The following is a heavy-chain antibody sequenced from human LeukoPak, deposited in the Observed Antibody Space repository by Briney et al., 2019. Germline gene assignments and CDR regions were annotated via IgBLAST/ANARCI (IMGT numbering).Heavy chain of an antibody. CDR1: GFTFSSYW. CDR2: ISSSSSYI. J-gene: IGHJ4*02. Sequence: GGSLRLSCAASGFTFSSYWMHWVRQAPGKGLEWVSSISSSSSYIYYADSVKGRFTISRDNAKNSLYLQMNSLRAEDTAVYYCARRTVGATNDYWGQGTLVTVSS. CDR3: ARRTVGATNDY. D-gene: IGHD1-26*01. V-gene: IGHV3-21*01.